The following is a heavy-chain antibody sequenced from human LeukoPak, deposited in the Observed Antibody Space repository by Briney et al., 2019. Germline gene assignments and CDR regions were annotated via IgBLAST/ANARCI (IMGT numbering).Heavy chain of an antibody. CDR3: ARGAGYSSAYYYYGMDV. J-gene: IGHJ6*02. Sequence: SVKVSCKASGGTFSSYAISWVRQAPGQGLEWMGRIIPILGIANYAQKFQGRVTITADKSTSTAYMELSSLRSEDTAVYYCARGAGYSSAYYYYGMDVWGQGTTVTVSS. D-gene: IGHD6-19*01. CDR1: GGTFSSYA. CDR2: IIPILGIA. V-gene: IGHV1-69*04.